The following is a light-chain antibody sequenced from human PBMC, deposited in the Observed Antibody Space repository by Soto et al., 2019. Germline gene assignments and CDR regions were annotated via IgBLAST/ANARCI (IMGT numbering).Light chain of an antibody. CDR2: DNN. V-gene: IGLV1-51*01. CDR3: GTWDSSLSAVV. CDR1: SSNIGNNY. Sequence: VLAQPPPVSAAPGQKVTLSRPGNSSNIGNNYVSWYQQLPGTAPKLLIYDNNKRPSGIPDRFSGSKSGTSATLGITGLQTGDEADYYCGTWDSSLSAVVFGGGTKVTVL. J-gene: IGLJ2*01.